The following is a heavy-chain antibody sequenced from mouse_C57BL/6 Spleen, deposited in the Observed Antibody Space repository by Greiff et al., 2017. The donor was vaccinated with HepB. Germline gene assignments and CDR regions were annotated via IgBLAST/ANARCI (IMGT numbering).Heavy chain of an antibody. V-gene: IGHV5-9-1*02. Sequence: EVKLMESGEGLVKPGGSLKLSCAASGFTFSSYAMSWVRQTPEKRLEWVAYISSGGDYIYYADTVKGRFTISRDNARNTLYLQMSSLKSEDTAMYYCTNLYYDYPWFAYWGQGTLVTVSA. CDR2: ISSGGDYI. D-gene: IGHD2-4*01. CDR1: GFTFSSYA. J-gene: IGHJ3*01. CDR3: TNLYYDYPWFAY.